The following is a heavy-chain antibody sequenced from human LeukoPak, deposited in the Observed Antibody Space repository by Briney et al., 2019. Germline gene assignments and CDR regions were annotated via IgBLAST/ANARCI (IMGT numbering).Heavy chain of an antibody. J-gene: IGHJ4*02. CDR1: GFTFSSYA. Sequence: TGGSLRLSCAASGFTFSSYAMSWVRQAPGKGLEWVSVIYSGGSTYYADSVKGRFTISRDNSKNTLYLQMNSLRAEDTAVYYCARGIDGYYDYWGQGTLVTVSS. CDR2: IYSGGST. V-gene: IGHV3-66*01. CDR3: ARGIDGYYDY. D-gene: IGHD3-22*01.